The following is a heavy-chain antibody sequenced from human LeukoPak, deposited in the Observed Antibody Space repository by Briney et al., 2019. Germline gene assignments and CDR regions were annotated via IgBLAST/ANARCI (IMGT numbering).Heavy chain of an antibody. CDR3: ASNMKPDPDYYDSFDY. Sequence: GASVKVSCKASGGTFSSYAISWVRQAPGQGLEWMGGIIPIFGTANYAQKFQGRVTITADKSTSTAYMELSSLRSEDTAVYYCASNMKPDPDYYDSFDYWGQGTLVTVSS. D-gene: IGHD3-22*01. V-gene: IGHV1-69*06. CDR1: GGTFSSYA. J-gene: IGHJ4*02. CDR2: IIPIFGTA.